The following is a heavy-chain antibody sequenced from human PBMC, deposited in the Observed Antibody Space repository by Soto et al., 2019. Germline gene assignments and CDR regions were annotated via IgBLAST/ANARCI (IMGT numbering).Heavy chain of an antibody. D-gene: IGHD1-26*01. Sequence: ETLSLTCAVYGGSFIGYYWSWIRPPPGKGLEWIGEINHSGSTNYNPSLKSRVTISVDTSKNQFSLKLSSVTAADTAVYYCARGRIVGVTGRDYYYYYYGMDVWGQGTTVTVS. CDR1: GGSFIGYY. CDR3: ARGRIVGVTGRDYYYYYYGMDV. J-gene: IGHJ6*02. V-gene: IGHV4-34*01. CDR2: INHSGST.